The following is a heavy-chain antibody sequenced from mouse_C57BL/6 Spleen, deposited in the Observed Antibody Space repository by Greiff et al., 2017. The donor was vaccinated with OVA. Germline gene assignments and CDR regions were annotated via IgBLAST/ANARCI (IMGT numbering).Heavy chain of an antibody. J-gene: IGHJ2*01. CDR1: GFNIKDYY. Sequence: EVKLMESGAELVKPGASVKLSCTASGFNIKDYYMHWVKQRTEQGLEWIGRIDPEDGETKYAPKFQGKATITADTSYNTAYLQLSSLTSEDTAVYYCARYDYDRYYFDYWGQGTTLTVSS. D-gene: IGHD2-4*01. CDR3: ARYDYDRYYFDY. CDR2: IDPEDGET. V-gene: IGHV14-2*01.